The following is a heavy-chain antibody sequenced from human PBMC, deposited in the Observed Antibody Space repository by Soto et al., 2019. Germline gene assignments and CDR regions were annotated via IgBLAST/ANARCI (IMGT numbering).Heavy chain of an antibody. J-gene: IGHJ6*02. D-gene: IGHD6-13*01. CDR2: IIPIFGTA. Sequence: SVKVSCKASGGTFSSYAISWVRQAPGQGLEWMGGIIPIFGTANYAQKFQGRVTITADKSTSTAYMELSSLRSEDTAVYYCARDRGAAAGFYYYYGMDVWGQGTTVTVSS. CDR1: GGTFSSYA. V-gene: IGHV1-69*06. CDR3: ARDRGAAAGFYYYYGMDV.